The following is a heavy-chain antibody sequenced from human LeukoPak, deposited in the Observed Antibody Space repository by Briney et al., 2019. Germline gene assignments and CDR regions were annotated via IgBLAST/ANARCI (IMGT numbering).Heavy chain of an antibody. J-gene: IGHJ4*02. Sequence: SETLSLTCTVSGGSISSINYYWGWIRQPPGKGLEWIGSIYYSGSTYYNPSLKSRFTISVDTSQNQFSLKLSSVTAADTAVYYCARAIDSLFDYWGQGTLVTVSS. CDR2: IYYSGST. CDR1: GGSISSINYY. CDR3: ARAIDSLFDY. D-gene: IGHD2/OR15-2a*01. V-gene: IGHV4-39*07.